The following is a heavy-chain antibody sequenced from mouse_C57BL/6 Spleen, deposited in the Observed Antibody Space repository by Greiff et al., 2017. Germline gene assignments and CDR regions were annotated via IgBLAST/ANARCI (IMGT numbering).Heavy chain of an antibody. J-gene: IGHJ2*01. CDR2: IYPRDGST. D-gene: IGHD4-1*01. CDR3: ANWDGYYFDY. CDR1: GYTFTDHT. Sequence: VKLMESDAELVKPGASVKISCKVSGYTFTDHTIHWMKQRPEPGLEWIGYIYPRDGSTKYNEKFKGKATLTADKSSSTAYMQLNSLTSEDSAVYFCANWDGYYFDYWGQGTTLTVSS. V-gene: IGHV1-78*01.